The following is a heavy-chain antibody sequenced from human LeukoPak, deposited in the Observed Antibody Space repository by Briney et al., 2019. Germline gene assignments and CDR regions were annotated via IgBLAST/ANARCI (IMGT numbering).Heavy chain of an antibody. Sequence: GGSLRLSCAASEFIFSSYAMHWVRQAPGKGLEWMAVISYDGSDKYYADSVKGRFTISRDNAKNSLYLQMNSLRAEDTAVYYCARDSAPYYYYYYMDVWGKGTTVTVSS. J-gene: IGHJ6*03. CDR1: EFIFSSYA. V-gene: IGHV3-30*04. CDR3: ARDSAPYYYYYYMDV. CDR2: ISYDGSDK.